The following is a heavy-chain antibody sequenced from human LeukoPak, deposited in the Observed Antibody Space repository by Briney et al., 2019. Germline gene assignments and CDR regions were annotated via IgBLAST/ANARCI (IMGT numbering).Heavy chain of an antibody. CDR1: GYTFTSYY. CDR3: ARDGIAAAGRLYNWFDP. V-gene: IGHV1-46*01. J-gene: IGHJ5*02. CDR2: INPSGGST. D-gene: IGHD6-13*01. Sequence: ASVKVSCKASGYTFTSYYMHWVQQAPGQGLEWMGIINPSGGSTSYAQKFQGRVTMTRDTSTSTVYMELSSLRSEDTAVYYCARDGIAAAGRLYNWFDPWGQGTLVTVSS.